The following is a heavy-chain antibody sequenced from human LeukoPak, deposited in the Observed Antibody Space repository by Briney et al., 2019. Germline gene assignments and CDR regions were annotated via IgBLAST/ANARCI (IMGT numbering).Heavy chain of an antibody. CDR1: GFTFSNAW. CDR2: IKSKTDGGTT. Sequence: GGSLRLSCAASGFTFSNAWMSWVRQAPGKGLEWVGRIKSKTDGGTTDYAAPVKGRFTISRDDSKNTLYLQMNSLKTEDTAVYYCTREGRVVVAATPGSYDYGMDVWGQGTTVTVSS. CDR3: TREGRVVVAATPGSYDYGMDV. D-gene: IGHD2-15*01. V-gene: IGHV3-15*01. J-gene: IGHJ6*02.